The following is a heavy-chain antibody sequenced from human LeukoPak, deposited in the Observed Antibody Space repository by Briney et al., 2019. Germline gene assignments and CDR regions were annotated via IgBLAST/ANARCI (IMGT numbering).Heavy chain of an antibody. CDR2: IRQDGSQK. J-gene: IGHJ5*02. D-gene: IGHD3-3*01. Sequence: PGGSLRLSCAASGVTFSSSWMSWVRQAPGKGPEWVANIRQDGSQKYYVDSVKGRFTISRDNAENSMYLQMNSLRAEDTAVYYCAREARISIFGVVFDPWGQGTLVTVSS. CDR1: GVTFSSSW. CDR3: AREARISIFGVVFDP. V-gene: IGHV3-7*01.